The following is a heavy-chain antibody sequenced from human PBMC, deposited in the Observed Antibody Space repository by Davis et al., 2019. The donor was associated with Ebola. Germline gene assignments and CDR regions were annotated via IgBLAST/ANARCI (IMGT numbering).Heavy chain of an antibody. Sequence: MPSETLSLTCAVSGGFVSSGGYSWNWIRQPPGKGLEWIGYYYYTGSTYYNPSLKSRVSISVDTSKNQFSLKLRSVTAADTAVYYCARGGYSSSWKRFNWFDPWGQGTLVTVSS. CDR1: GGFVSSGGYS. D-gene: IGHD6-13*01. CDR3: ARGGYSSSWKRFNWFDP. J-gene: IGHJ5*02. V-gene: IGHV4-61*08. CDR2: YYYTGST.